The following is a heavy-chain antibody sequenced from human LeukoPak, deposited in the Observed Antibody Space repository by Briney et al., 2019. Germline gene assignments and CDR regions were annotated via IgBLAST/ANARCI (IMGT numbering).Heavy chain of an antibody. CDR3: ARGRGGRKTQNWFDP. V-gene: IGHV1-8*01. CDR1: GYTFTSYD. CDR2: MNPNSGNT. Sequence: GASGKVSCKASGYTFTSYDINWVRQATGQGLEWMGWMNPNSGNTGYAQKFQGRVTMTRNTSISTAYMELSSLRSEDTAVYYCARGRGGRKTQNWFDPWGQGTLVTVSS. J-gene: IGHJ5*02. D-gene: IGHD3-16*01.